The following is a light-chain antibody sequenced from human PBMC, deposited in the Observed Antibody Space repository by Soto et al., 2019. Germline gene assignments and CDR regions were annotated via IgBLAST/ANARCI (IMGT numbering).Light chain of an antibody. V-gene: IGKV1-5*01. CDR3: QHYHSYPYT. CDR2: DAS. Sequence: DIQMTQSPSTLSASVGDRVTITCRASQSIGGWLAWYQQRPGKAPRLLIYDASSVESGVPSRFSGSRSGTNFTLAISSLQPEDFATYYCQHYHSYPYTFGQGTKLDIK. J-gene: IGKJ2*01. CDR1: QSIGGW.